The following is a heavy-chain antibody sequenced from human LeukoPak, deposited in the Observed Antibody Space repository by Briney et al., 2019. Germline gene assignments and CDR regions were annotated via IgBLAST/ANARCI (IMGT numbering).Heavy chain of an antibody. CDR3: ASSIYGDYYMDV. CDR1: GYSFTSYW. J-gene: IGHJ6*03. Sequence: GESSKISCKGSGYSFTSYWIGWVRQMPGKGLEWMGIIYPGDSDTRYGPSFQGQVTISADKSISTAYLQWSSLKASDTAVYYCASSIYGDYYMDVWGETTAVTVSS. V-gene: IGHV5-51*01. CDR2: IYPGDSDT. D-gene: IGHD4-17*01.